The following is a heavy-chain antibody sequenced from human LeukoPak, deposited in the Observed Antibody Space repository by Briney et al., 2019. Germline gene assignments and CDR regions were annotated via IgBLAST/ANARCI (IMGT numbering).Heavy chain of an antibody. CDR3: ARDRSSGDAFDI. CDR2: SIPIFGTA. CDR1: GGTFINYS. Sequence: SSVTVSSKSSGGTFINYSISWVRPAAGQGLEWMGGSIPIFGTANYLQKFQGRVKIITDDSKRTAYTEMSSLRSAAPAVSYRARDRSSGDAFDIWGQGTMVTVSS. J-gene: IGHJ3*02. D-gene: IGHD6-25*01. V-gene: IGHV1-69*05.